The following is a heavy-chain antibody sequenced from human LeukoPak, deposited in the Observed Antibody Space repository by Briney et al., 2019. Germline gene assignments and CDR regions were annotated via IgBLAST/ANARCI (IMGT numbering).Heavy chain of an antibody. D-gene: IGHD3-22*01. Sequence: SETLSLTCAVSGGPISSGGYSWSWIRQPPGKGLEWIGYIYHSGSTYYNPSLKSRVTISVDRSKNQFSLKLSSVTAADTAVYYCARFVSSGYFSRDYFDYWGQGTLVTVSS. CDR3: ARFVSSGYFSRDYFDY. J-gene: IGHJ4*02. V-gene: IGHV4-30-2*01. CDR1: GGPISSGGYS. CDR2: IYHSGST.